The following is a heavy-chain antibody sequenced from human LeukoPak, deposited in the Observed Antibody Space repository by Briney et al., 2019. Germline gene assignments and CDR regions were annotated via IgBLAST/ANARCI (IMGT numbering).Heavy chain of an antibody. CDR1: GFTFSSYA. CDR2: ISGSGGST. Sequence: PGGSLRLSCAASGFTFSSYAMSWVRQAPGKGLEWVSAISGSGGSTYYADSVKGRFTISRDNSKNTLYLQMNSLRAEDTAVYYCAKDLKGEQWLVQDAFDIWGQGTMVTVSS. D-gene: IGHD6-19*01. CDR3: AKDLKGEQWLVQDAFDI. J-gene: IGHJ3*02. V-gene: IGHV3-23*01.